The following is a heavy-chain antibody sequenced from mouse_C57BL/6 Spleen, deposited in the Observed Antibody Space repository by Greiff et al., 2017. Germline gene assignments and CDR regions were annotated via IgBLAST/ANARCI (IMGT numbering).Heavy chain of an antibody. V-gene: IGHV1-69*01. CDR1: GYTFTSYW. CDR3: ARSLGYYGSSAWFAY. Sequence: QVQLQQPGAELVMPGASVKLSCKASGYTFTSYWMHWVKQRPGQGLEWIGEIDPSDSYTNYNQKFKGKSTLTVDKSSSTAYMQLSSLTSEDSAVYYCARSLGYYGSSAWFAYWGQGTLVTVSA. CDR2: IDPSDSYT. D-gene: IGHD1-1*01. J-gene: IGHJ3*01.